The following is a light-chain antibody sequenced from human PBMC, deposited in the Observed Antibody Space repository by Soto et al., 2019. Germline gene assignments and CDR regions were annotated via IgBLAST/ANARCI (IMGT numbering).Light chain of an antibody. CDR2: AAS. CDR1: QGISNW. Sequence: DIQMTQSPSSVSASVGDRVSITCRASQGISNWLAWYQQKPGRAPKLLIYAASSLQSGVSSRFSGSGSGTDFTLTISSLQPEDFATYYCQQGTSFIFNCGRGTKVNIK. V-gene: IGKV1D-12*01. J-gene: IGKJ3*01. CDR3: QQGTSFIFN.